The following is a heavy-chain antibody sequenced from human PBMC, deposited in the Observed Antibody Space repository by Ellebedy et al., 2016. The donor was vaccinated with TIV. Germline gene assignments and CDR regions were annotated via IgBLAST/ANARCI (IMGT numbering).Heavy chain of an antibody. V-gene: IGHV4-39*01. CDR1: DGSIATTSHF. J-gene: IGHJ4*02. D-gene: IGHD3-16*02. CDR2: IYYTGTT. CDR3: ARHYIRGNYRSSFRD. Sequence: MPSETLSLTCSVSDGSIATTSHFWGWIRQTPGKTLEWIGSIYYTGTTNDNPSLKSRVVLSIDTSNNEVSLRLRSVTAADTAVYFCARHYIRGNYRSSFRDWGPGTLVAVSS.